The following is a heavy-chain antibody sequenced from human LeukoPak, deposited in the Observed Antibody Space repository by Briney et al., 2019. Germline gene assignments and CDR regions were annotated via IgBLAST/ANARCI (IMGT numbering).Heavy chain of an antibody. J-gene: IGHJ6*04. V-gene: IGHV3-48*04. Sequence: GGSLRLSCAASGFTFSSYSMNWVRQAPGKGLEWVSYISSSGSTIYYADSVKGRFTISRDNAKNSLYLKMNSLRAEDTAVYYCAELGIPMIGGVWGKGTTVTISS. CDR2: ISSSGSTI. CDR3: AELGIPMIGGV. CDR1: GFTFSSYS. D-gene: IGHD3-10*02.